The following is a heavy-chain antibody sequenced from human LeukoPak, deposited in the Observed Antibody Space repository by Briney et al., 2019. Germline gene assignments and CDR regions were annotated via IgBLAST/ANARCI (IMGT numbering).Heavy chain of an antibody. D-gene: IGHD4-11*01. CDR3: ARDIRTLGDSNYYGWFDP. CDR1: GFTSGDYG. Sequence: QSGGSLRLSCAASGFTSGDYGMGWVRQAPGKGLEWVSSISANGRNTYYADSVKGRFTMSRDNSNNMVFLQMNSLTAEDTAVYYCARDIRTLGDSNYYGWFDPWGQGTLVTVSS. V-gene: IGHV3-23*01. J-gene: IGHJ5*02. CDR2: ISANGRNT.